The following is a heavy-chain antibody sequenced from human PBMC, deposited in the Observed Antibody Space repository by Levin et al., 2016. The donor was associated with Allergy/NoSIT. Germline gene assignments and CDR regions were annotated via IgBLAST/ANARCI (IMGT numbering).Heavy chain of an antibody. CDR2: IWYTGST. CDR3: ARVTSGWTTSDA. CDR1: GDSINSYY. D-gene: IGHD6-19*01. J-gene: IGHJ5*02. Sequence: SETLSLTCTVSGDSINSYYWSWIRQPPGKGLEWLGYIWYTGSTDYNPSLNGRVTISIDAAKSQFSLSLSSVTAADTAIYYCARVTSGWTTSDAWGQGTLVTVSS. V-gene: IGHV4-59*12.